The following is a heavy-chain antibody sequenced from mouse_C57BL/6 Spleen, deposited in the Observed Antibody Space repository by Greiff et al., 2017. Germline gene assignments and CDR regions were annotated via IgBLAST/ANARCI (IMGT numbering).Heavy chain of an antibody. Sequence: EVQGVESGGGLVQPGGSMKLSCVASGFTFSNYWMNWVRQSPEKGLEWVAQIRLKSDNYATHYAESVKGRFTISRDDSKSSVYLQMNNLRAEDTGIYYCTDYAFAYWGQGTLVTVSA. CDR3: TDYAFAY. CDR2: IRLKSDNYAT. J-gene: IGHJ3*01. CDR1: GFTFSNYW. D-gene: IGHD1-1*01. V-gene: IGHV6-3*01.